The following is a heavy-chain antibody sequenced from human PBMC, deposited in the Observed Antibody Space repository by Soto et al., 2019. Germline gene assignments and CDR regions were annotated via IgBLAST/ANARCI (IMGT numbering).Heavy chain of an antibody. CDR1: GGSFSGYY. CDR2: INHSGST. V-gene: IGHV4-34*01. D-gene: IGHD3-10*01. Sequence: SETLSLTCAVYGGSFSGYYWSWIRQPPGKGLEWIGEINHSGSTNYNPSLKSRVTISVDTSKNQFSLKLSSVTAADTAVYYCARSPITMVRGVMDVWGQGTTVTVSS. J-gene: IGHJ6*02. CDR3: ARSPITMVRGVMDV.